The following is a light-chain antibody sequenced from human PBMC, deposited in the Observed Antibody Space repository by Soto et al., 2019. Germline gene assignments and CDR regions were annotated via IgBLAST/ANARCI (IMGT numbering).Light chain of an antibody. CDR1: SSDIGAYNF. CDR2: EIS. J-gene: IGLJ3*02. CDR3: SSYTSSNWV. Sequence: QSVLTQPASVSGSPGQSITISCTGTSSDIGAYNFVSWYQQHPGKAPKLIIYEISHRPSGVSNRFSGSKSDNTASLTISGLQADDEADYYCSSYTSSNWVFGGGTQLTVL. V-gene: IGLV2-14*01.